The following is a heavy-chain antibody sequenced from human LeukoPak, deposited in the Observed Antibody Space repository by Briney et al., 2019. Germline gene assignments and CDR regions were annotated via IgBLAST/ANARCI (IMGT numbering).Heavy chain of an antibody. Sequence: ASGPTLVNPTQTLTLTCTFSGFSLSTSGVGVGWIRQPPGKALEWLALIYWNDDKRYGPSLKSRLTITKDTSKNQVVLTMTNMDPVDTATYYCAHSGTVTTPHDAFDIWGQGTMVTVSS. V-gene: IGHV2-5*01. D-gene: IGHD4-17*01. CDR2: IYWNDDK. J-gene: IGHJ3*02. CDR3: AHSGTVTTPHDAFDI. CDR1: GFSLSTSGVG.